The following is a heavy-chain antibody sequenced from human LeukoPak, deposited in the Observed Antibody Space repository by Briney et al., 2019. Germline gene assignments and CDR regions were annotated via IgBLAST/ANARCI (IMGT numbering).Heavy chain of an antibody. D-gene: IGHD6-19*01. CDR1: GYTFTSYD. CDR3: ARELGSGGPLDY. V-gene: IGHV1-8*01. CDR2: MNPNSGNT. Sequence: ASVKVSCKASGYTFTSYDINWVRQATGQGLEWMGWMNPNSGNTGYAQKFQGRVTMTRNTSISTAYMELSSLRSEDTAVYYCARELGSGGPLDYWGQGTLVTVSS. J-gene: IGHJ4*02.